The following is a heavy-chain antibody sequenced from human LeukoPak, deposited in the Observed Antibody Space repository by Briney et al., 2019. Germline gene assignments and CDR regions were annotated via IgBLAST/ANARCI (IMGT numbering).Heavy chain of an antibody. V-gene: IGHV4-59*01. CDR1: GGSISTYY. CDR2: IYYSGST. J-gene: IGHJ4*02. D-gene: IGHD3-22*01. Sequence: SETLSLTCTVSGGSISTYYWSWIRQPPGKGLEWIGYIYYSGSTNYNPSLKSRVTMSVDTYKNQFSLKLSSVTAADTAVYYCGRYDSSGYHLHYWGQGTLVTVSS. CDR3: GRYDSSGYHLHY.